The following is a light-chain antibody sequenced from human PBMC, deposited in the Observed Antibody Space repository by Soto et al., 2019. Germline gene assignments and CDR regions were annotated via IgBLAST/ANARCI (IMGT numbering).Light chain of an antibody. CDR2: AAS. Sequence: DLQMTHSPSSLSASVRDRVTITCRASHDISNSLAWYQQKPGQVPRLVIFAASTLQSGVPSRFSGSGSGTDFTLTINSLQPEDVATYYCQKYNGAPPLFTFGPGTKVDIK. CDR3: QKYNGAPPLFT. J-gene: IGKJ3*01. V-gene: IGKV1-27*01. CDR1: HDISNS.